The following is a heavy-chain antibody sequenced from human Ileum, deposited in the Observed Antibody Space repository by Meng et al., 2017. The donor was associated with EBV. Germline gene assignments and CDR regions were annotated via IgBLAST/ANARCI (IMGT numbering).Heavy chain of an antibody. CDR2: IYHSGST. CDR3: ASFPPPGKQWLVTDY. D-gene: IGHD6-19*01. CDR1: GGSISSSNW. Sequence: RQEAGSGSVKPLGTLCLTCAVSGGSISSSNWWSWVRQPPGKGLEWIGEIYHSGSTNYNPSLKSRVTISVDKSKNQFSLKLSSVTAADTAVYYCASFPPPGKQWLVTDYWGQGTLVTVSS. V-gene: IGHV4-4*02. J-gene: IGHJ4*02.